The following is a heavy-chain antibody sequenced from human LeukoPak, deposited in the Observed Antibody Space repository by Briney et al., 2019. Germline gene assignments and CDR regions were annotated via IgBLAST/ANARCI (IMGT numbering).Heavy chain of an antibody. V-gene: IGHV3-21*01. D-gene: IGHD2-8*02. CDR3: SRDLDCTVTACYGGDDGFDI. J-gene: IGHJ3*02. CDR1: GFDFNIYS. CDR2: ISSRSLYI. Sequence: PGGSLRLSCAASGFDFNIYSMNWVRQAPGQGLEWVASISSRSLYIYYPDSLRGRFTIYRDNAEKSLYLQMNDVRAEDTAVYYCSRDLDCTVTACYGGDDGFDIWGQGTMVTVSS.